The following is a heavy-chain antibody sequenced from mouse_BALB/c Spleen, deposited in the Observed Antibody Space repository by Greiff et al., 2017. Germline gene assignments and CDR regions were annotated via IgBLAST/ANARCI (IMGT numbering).Heavy chain of an antibody. CDR2: INPNNGGT. CDR3: ARRGNSWFAY. Sequence: EVKLMESGPELVKPGASVKIPCKASGYTFTDYNMDWVKQSHGKSLEWIGDINPNNGGTIYNQKFKGKATLTVDKSSSTAYMELRSLTSEDTAVYYCARRGNSWFAYWGQGTLVTVSA. CDR1: GYTFTDYN. V-gene: IGHV1-18*01. J-gene: IGHJ3*01.